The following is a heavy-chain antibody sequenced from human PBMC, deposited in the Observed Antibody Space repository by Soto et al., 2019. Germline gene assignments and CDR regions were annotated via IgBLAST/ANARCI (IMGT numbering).Heavy chain of an antibody. CDR1: GGSICSNY. CDR3: ARRYGDCFDF. V-gene: IGHV4-59*08. D-gene: IGHD4-17*01. CDR2: IYYSGST. Sequence: PSETLSLTCTVSGGSICSNYWGWIRQPPGKGLEWIGYIYYSGSTNYNPSLKSRVTISVDTSKNQFSLKLSSVTAADTAVYYCARRYGDCFDFWGQGPLVTVS. J-gene: IGHJ4*02.